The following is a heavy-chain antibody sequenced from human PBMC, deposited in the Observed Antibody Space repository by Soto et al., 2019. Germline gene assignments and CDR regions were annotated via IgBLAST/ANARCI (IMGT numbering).Heavy chain of an antibody. V-gene: IGHV3-74*01. CDR3: ARGGSTSWLRALDL. Sequence: EVQLVESGGGLDQPGGSLRLSCAVSGFTFSSYYMQWVRQGPGKGLVYVARIDFDGRSTVHADSVKGRFTISRDNAKNTLYLQMNSLGVEDTGVYYCARGGSTSWLRALDLWGQGTLVTVSS. CDR1: GFTFSSYY. D-gene: IGHD6-13*01. CDR2: IDFDGRST. J-gene: IGHJ5*02.